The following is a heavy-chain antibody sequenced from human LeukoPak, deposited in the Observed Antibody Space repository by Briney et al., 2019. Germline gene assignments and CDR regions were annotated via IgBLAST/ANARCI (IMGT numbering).Heavy chain of an antibody. CDR2: INPNSGGT. CDR3: ARDKVLMVYATGRAYNWFDP. D-gene: IGHD2-8*01. V-gene: IGHV1-2*02. CDR1: GYTFTGYY. Sequence: ASVKVSCKASGYTFTGYYMHWVRQAPGQGLEWMGWINPNSGGTNYAQKFQGRVTMTGDTSISTAYMELSRLRSDDTAVYYCARDKVLMVYATGRAYNWFDPWGQGTLVTVSS. J-gene: IGHJ5*02.